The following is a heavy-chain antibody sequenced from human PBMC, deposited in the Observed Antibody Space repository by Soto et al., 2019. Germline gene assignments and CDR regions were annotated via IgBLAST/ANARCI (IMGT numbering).Heavy chain of an antibody. D-gene: IGHD6-6*01. Sequence: SETLSLTCIVSGGSIISSSYYWVWIRQPPGKGLERIGSIYYSGSTYYNPSLKSRVTISVDTSKNQFSLKLSSVTAADTAVFYCARHRARNWFDPWGQGTLVTVSS. CDR1: GGSIISSSYY. J-gene: IGHJ5*02. CDR2: IYYSGST. V-gene: IGHV4-39*01. CDR3: ARHRARNWFDP.